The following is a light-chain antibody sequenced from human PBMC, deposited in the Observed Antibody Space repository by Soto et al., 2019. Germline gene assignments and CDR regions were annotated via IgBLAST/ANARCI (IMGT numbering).Light chain of an antibody. CDR3: QQYKSWPIT. Sequence: ELVMMQSPATLSVYPGERATLSCRASQSVSGDLAWYQKKPGQAPRLLIYGPYTRAPGIPARFSGSGSGTEFTLTISGLQYEDFAIYYCQQYKSWPITFGHGTRLEIK. CDR1: QSVSGD. CDR2: GPY. J-gene: IGKJ5*01. V-gene: IGKV3-15*01.